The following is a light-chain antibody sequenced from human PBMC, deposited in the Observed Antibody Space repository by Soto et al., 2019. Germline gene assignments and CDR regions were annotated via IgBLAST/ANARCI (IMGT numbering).Light chain of an antibody. V-gene: IGLV2-14*01. Sequence: QSALTQPASVSGSPGQSITNSCTGTSSDDGGYNYVSWYQQHPGKAPKLMIYEVSNRPSGVSNRFSGSKSGNTASLTISGLQAEDEADYYCSSYTSSSIDYVFGTGTKLTVL. CDR1: SSDDGGYNY. CDR2: EVS. CDR3: SSYTSSSIDYV. J-gene: IGLJ1*01.